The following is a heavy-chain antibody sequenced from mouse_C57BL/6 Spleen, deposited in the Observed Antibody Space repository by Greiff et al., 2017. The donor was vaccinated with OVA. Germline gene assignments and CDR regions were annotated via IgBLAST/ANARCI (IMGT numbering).Heavy chain of an antibody. J-gene: IGHJ2*01. D-gene: IGHD2-14*01. CDR1: GYTFTSYW. CDR3: ARRGNYFDY. V-gene: IGHV1-50*01. CDR2: IDPSGSYT. Sequence: QVQLQQPGAELVKPGASVKLSCKASGYTFTSYWMQWVKQRPGQGLEWIGEIDPSGSYTNYNQKFKGKATLTVDTSSSTAYMQLSSLTYEDSAVYYCARRGNYFDYWGQGTTLTVSS.